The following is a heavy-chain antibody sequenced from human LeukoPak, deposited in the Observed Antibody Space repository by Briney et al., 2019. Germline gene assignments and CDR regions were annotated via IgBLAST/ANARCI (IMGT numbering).Heavy chain of an antibody. CDR3: ARAYYCGGGSCKLEY. CDR1: GYRFNSYW. D-gene: IGHD2-15*01. V-gene: IGHV5-51*01. J-gene: IGHJ4*02. CDR2: IYPGDSDT. Sequence: PGESLQISCQGSGYRFNSYWIAWVRQMPGKGLEWMGIIYPGDSDTIYSPSFQGQITISADKSINTAYLRWSSLKASDTAMYYCARAYYCGGGSCKLEYWGQGTLVTVSS.